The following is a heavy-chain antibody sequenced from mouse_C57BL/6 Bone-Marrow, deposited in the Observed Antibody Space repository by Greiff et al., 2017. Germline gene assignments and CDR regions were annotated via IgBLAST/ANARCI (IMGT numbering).Heavy chain of an antibody. D-gene: IGHD2-4*01. CDR3: ARTDDYSTYYYAMDY. Sequence: QVQLQQSGPGLVAPSQSLSITCTVSGFSLTSYAISWVRQPPGKGLEWLGVIGTGGGTNYNSALKSRLSISKDNSKSQVFLKMNSLQTDDTARYYCARTDDYSTYYYAMDYWGQGTSVTVSS. J-gene: IGHJ4*01. CDR2: IGTGGGT. CDR1: GFSLTSYA. V-gene: IGHV2-9-1*01.